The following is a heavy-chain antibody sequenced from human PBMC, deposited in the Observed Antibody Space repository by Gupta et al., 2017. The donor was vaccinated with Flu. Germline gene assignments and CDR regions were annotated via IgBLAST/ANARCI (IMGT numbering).Heavy chain of an antibody. V-gene: IGHV4-39*01. D-gene: IGHD6-19*01. Sequence: QLQLQESGPGLVKPSETLSLTCSVSGGSISSDNYYWGWIRQSPGKGLEWIASIYSNKKTYYNPSLKSRVTISVDSSQNQLSLKLISVTAVDTAVYYCVRLLLAGHNDYWGQGTLVTVSS. CDR1: GGSISSDNYY. CDR2: IYSNKKT. J-gene: IGHJ4*02. CDR3: VRLLLAGHNDY.